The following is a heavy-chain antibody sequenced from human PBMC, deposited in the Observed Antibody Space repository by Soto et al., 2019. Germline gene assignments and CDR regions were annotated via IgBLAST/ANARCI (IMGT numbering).Heavy chain of an antibody. Sequence: GASVKVSCKASGYTFTSYAMHWVRQAPGQRLEWMGWINAGNGNTKYSQKFQGRVTITRDTSASTAYMELSSLRSEDTAVYYCARAARIAAAGTKYYFDYWGQGTLVTVSS. J-gene: IGHJ4*02. CDR3: ARAARIAAAGTKYYFDY. D-gene: IGHD6-13*01. CDR1: GYTFTSYA. V-gene: IGHV1-3*01. CDR2: INAGNGNT.